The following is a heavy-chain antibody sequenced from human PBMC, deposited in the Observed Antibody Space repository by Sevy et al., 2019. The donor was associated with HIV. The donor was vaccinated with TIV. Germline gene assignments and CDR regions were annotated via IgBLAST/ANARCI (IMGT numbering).Heavy chain of an antibody. V-gene: IGHV3-7*01. CDR2: INEDGTEK. Sequence: GGSLRLSCAASGFTFTRYWMTWVRQSPGKGLQWLGNINEDGTEKYYRDSVRGRFTISRDNAKKSLHLQMNSLRVDDTGVYYCARDVAVGDFWGQGTLVTVS. CDR3: ARDVAVGDF. D-gene: IGHD2-21*01. CDR1: GFTFTRYW. J-gene: IGHJ4*02.